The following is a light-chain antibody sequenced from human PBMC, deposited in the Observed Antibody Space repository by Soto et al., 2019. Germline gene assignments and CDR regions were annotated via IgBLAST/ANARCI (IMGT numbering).Light chain of an antibody. V-gene: IGKV3-20*01. CDR3: QQEGRSPLFT. CDR2: DES. CDR1: QIVSSSY. J-gene: IGKJ3*01. Sequence: VLTQSPGTLSLSPGARATLSCRASQIVSSSYLPWYQQKPGQAPRPLTYDESSRATGIPDRFSVSGSGTDFTLNISRLEPEDLAVYYCQQEGRSPLFTFGPGTNVDIK.